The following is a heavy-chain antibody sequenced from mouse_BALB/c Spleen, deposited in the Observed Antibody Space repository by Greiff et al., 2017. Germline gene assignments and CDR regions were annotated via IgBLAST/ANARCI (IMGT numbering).Heavy chain of an antibody. CDR1: GYSFTSYS. CDR3: AKSGGLRGYFDY. Sequence: VQLKESGTVLARPGVSVKMSCKASGYSFTSYSMHWVKQRPGQGLEWIGVINPGNSDTSYNQKFKGKAKLTVVTSASTAYMELSSLTNEDSAVYYSAKSGGLRGYFDYWGEGTTLTVSS. D-gene: IGHD2-2*01. J-gene: IGHJ2*01. CDR2: INPGNSDT. V-gene: IGHV1-5*01.